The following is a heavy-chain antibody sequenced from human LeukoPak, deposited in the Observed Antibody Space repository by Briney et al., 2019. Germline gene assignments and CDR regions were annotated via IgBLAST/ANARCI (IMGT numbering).Heavy chain of an antibody. CDR1: GLTFGNAW. V-gene: IGHV3-15*01. CDR3: TTNHAE. CDR2: IKSKTDGGTT. J-gene: IGHJ4*02. Sequence: GSLRLSCVASGLTFGNAWMSWVRQAPGKGLDRVGRIKSKTDGGTTDYSAPVKGRFTISRDDSKNTLYLQKNSLKTEDTAVYYCTTNHAEWGQGTLVTVSS.